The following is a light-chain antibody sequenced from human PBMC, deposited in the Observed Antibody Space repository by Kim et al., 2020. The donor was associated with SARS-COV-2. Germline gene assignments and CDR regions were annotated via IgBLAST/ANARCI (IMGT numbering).Light chain of an antibody. J-gene: IGKJ5*01. Sequence: ASVGDRVTITCQASQDITKYLNWYQQKPGTAPQLLIYDASNLQTVVPTTFSGSGYGTDFTFTITRLQPEDTATYYCQQYHSLPITFGQGTRLEIK. V-gene: IGKV1-33*01. CDR2: DAS. CDR1: QDITKY. CDR3: QQYHSLPIT.